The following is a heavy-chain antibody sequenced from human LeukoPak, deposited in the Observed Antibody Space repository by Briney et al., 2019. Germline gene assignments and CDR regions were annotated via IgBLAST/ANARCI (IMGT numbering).Heavy chain of an antibody. D-gene: IGHD3/OR15-3a*01. CDR1: GGSFSGYY. V-gene: IGHV4-34*01. CDR3: ARVISAPFDY. CDR2: INHSGST. J-gene: IGHJ4*02. Sequence: SETLSLTCSAYGGSFSGYYWSWIRQPPGKGLEWIGEINHSGSTNYNPSLKSRVTISVDTSKNQFSLKLSSVTAADTAVYYCARVISAPFDYWGQGTLVTVSS.